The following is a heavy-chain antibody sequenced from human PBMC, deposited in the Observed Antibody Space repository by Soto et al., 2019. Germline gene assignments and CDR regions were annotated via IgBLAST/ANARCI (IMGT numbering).Heavy chain of an antibody. CDR1: GFGFSSYW. CDR3: AREMATISLGAFDI. CDR2: TNNDGSAT. Sequence: LRLSCAASGFGFSSYWMHWVRQAPGKGLVWVSRTNNDGSATTYADSVRGRLTSFRDNAKNTLFLQMTSLGVEDTAVYYCAREMATISLGAFDIWGEGTMVTVSS. D-gene: IGHD5-12*01. J-gene: IGHJ3*02. V-gene: IGHV3-74*01.